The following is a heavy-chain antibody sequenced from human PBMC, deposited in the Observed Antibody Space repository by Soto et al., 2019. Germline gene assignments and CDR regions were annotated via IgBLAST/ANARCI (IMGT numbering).Heavy chain of an antibody. CDR2: ISSNGDST. D-gene: IGHD4-17*01. CDR1: GFTFSMFS. J-gene: IGHJ5*02. V-gene: IGHV3-64D*06. CDR3: VHPRSTVQIPPT. Sequence: GGSLRLSCSASGFTFSMFSMHWVRQAPGKGLEYVSGISSNGDSTYYADSVKGRFTISRDNSRNTLYLQMSSLRAVDTAVYYCVHPRSTVQIPPTWGQGTLVTVSS.